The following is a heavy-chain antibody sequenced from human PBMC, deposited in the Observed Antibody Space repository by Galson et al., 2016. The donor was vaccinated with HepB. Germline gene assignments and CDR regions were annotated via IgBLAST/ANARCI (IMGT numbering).Heavy chain of an antibody. CDR3: ARTLDYSDCTAYSAFDS. J-gene: IGHJ3*02. CDR2: IYYSGNT. D-gene: IGHD3-22*01. CDR1: GGSISSGDYY. V-gene: IGHV4-30-4*01. Sequence: TLSLTCTVSGGSISSGDYYWSWIRQPPGKGLEWIGYIYYSGNTYYSPSLKSRVTISIDTSKNQFSLKLTSVTAADTAVYYCARTLDYSDCTAYSAFDSWGQGTMVTVSS.